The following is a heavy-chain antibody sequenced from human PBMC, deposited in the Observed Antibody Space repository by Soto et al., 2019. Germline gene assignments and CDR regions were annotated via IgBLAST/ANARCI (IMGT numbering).Heavy chain of an antibody. CDR3: ATLYGDYTIDY. CDR2: ISAYNGNT. J-gene: IGHJ4*02. Sequence: SETVACKASRYTITRYDFKWLGQATREGLEWMGWISAYNGNTNYAQKLQGRVTMTTDTSTSTAYMELRSLRSDDTAVYYCATLYGDYTIDYWGQGTLVTVSS. V-gene: IGHV1-18*01. D-gene: IGHD4-17*01. CDR1: RYTITRYD.